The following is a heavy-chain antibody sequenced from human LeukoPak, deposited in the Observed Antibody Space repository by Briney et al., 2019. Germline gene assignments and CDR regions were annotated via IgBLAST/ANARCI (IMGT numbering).Heavy chain of an antibody. CDR1: GFTFSSYE. CDR2: ISSSGSTI. J-gene: IGHJ4*02. V-gene: IGHV3-48*03. Sequence: GGSLRLSCAASGFTFSSYEMNWVRQAPGKGLEWVSYISSSGSTIYYADSVKGRFTISRDNAKNSLYLQMNSLRAEDTAVYYCAKDPVFDDLFQFDYWGQGTLVTVSS. CDR3: AKDPVFDDLFQFDY. D-gene: IGHD1-1*01.